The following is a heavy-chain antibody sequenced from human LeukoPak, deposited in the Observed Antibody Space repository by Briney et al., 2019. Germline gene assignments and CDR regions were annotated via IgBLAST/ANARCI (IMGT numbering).Heavy chain of an antibody. Sequence: GGSLRLSCAASGFTFSSYAMHWVRQAPGKGLEWVAVISYDGSNKYYADSVKGRFPISTDNSKNPLYLQMNSLRAEDTAVYYCASRPGGVTAFDYWGQGTLVTVSS. D-gene: IGHD2-21*02. V-gene: IGHV3-30-3*01. CDR2: ISYDGSNK. CDR3: ASRPGGVTAFDY. CDR1: GFTFSSYA. J-gene: IGHJ4*02.